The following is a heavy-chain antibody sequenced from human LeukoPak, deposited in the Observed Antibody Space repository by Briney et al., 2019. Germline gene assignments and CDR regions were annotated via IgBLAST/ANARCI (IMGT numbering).Heavy chain of an antibody. J-gene: IGHJ4*02. D-gene: IGHD6-19*01. Sequence: GASVKVSCKASGGTFSSYAISWVRQAPGRGLEWMGGIIPIFGTANYAQKFQGRVTITADESTSTAYMELSSLRSEDTAVYYCASSPPSFGSGWPEGDYWGQGTLVTVSS. V-gene: IGHV1-69*13. CDR3: ASSPPSFGSGWPEGDY. CDR1: GGTFSSYA. CDR2: IIPIFGTA.